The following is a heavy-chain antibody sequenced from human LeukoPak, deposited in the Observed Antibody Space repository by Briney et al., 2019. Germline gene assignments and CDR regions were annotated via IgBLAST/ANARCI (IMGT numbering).Heavy chain of an antibody. V-gene: IGHV3-21*01. CDR1: GLTFSSYS. Sequence: GGSLRLSCAASGLTFSSYSMNWVRQAPGKGLEWVSSISSSSSYIYYADSVKGRFTISRDNAKNSLYLQMNSLRAEDTAVYYCARDLPSGSYHDYWGQGTLVTASS. D-gene: IGHD1-26*01. CDR2: ISSSSSYI. CDR3: ARDLPSGSYHDY. J-gene: IGHJ4*02.